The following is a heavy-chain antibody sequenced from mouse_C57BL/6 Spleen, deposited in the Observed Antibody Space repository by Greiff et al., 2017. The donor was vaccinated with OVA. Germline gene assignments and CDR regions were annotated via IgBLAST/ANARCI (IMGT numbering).Heavy chain of an antibody. CDR2: IYPGDGDT. CDR1: GYAFSSYW. Sequence: VQLQQSGVELVKPGASVKISCKASGYAFSSYWMNWVKQRPGKGLEWIGQIYPGDGDTNYNGKFKGKATLTADKSSSTAYMQLSSLTSEDSAVYFCARSGDSNYVGYAMDYWGQGTSVTVSS. J-gene: IGHJ4*01. V-gene: IGHV1-80*01. CDR3: ARSGDSNYVGYAMDY. D-gene: IGHD2-5*01.